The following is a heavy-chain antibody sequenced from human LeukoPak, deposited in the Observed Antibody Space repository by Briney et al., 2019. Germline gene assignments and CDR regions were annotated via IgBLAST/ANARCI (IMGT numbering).Heavy chain of an antibody. CDR1: GFTFSSYS. CDR3: AKVRQLAARGAFDI. Sequence: GGSLRLSCAASGFTFSSYSMNWVRQAPGEGLEWVANIKQDGTEKNYVDSVKGRFTISRDNAKNSLYLQMNSLRAEDTAVYYCAKVRQLAARGAFDIWGQGTMVTVSS. V-gene: IGHV3-7*03. CDR2: IKQDGTEK. D-gene: IGHD6-6*01. J-gene: IGHJ3*02.